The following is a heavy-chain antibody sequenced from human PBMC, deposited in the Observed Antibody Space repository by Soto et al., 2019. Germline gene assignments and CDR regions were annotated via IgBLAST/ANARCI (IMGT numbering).Heavy chain of an antibody. CDR3: AKDSGSSGWYNQFDY. V-gene: IGHV3-30*18. J-gene: IGHJ4*02. D-gene: IGHD6-19*01. CDR1: GFTFSSYG. Sequence: GGSLRLSCAASGFTFSSYGMHWVRQAPGKGLEWVAVISYDGSNKYYADSVKGRFTISRDNSKNTLYLQMNSLRAEDTAVYYCAKDSGSSGWYNQFDYWGQGTQVTVSS. CDR2: ISYDGSNK.